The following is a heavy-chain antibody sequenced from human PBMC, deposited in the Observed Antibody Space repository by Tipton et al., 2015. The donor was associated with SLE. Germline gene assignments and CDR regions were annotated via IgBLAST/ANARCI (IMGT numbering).Heavy chain of an antibody. J-gene: IGHJ4*02. Sequence: SLRLSCAASGFTFSSYGMHWVRQAPGKGLEWVAVIWYDGSNKYYADSVKGRFTISRDNSKNTLYLQMNSLRAEDTAVYYCAKDRRSWYYFDYWGQGPLVTVSS. D-gene: IGHD6-13*01. V-gene: IGHV3-33*06. CDR2: IWYDGSNK. CDR1: GFTFSSYG. CDR3: AKDRRSWYYFDY.